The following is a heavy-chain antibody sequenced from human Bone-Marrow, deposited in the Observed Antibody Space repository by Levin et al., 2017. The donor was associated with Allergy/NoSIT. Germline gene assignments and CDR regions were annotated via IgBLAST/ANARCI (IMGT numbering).Heavy chain of an antibody. CDR3: TRYGDYGSRFDY. CDR1: GFTFGDCA. D-gene: IGHD4-17*01. CDR2: IRSKAYGGTT. V-gene: IGHV3-49*03. Sequence: GESLKISCTASGFTFGDCAMNWFRQAPGKGLEWVGFIRSKAYGGTTEYAASVKARFTISRDDSKNIAYLQMNSLKTEDTAVYYCTRYGDYGSRFDYWGQGTLVTVSS. J-gene: IGHJ4*02.